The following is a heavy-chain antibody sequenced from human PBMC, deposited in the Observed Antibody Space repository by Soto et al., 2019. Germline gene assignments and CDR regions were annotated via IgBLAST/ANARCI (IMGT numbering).Heavy chain of an antibody. V-gene: IGHV1-18*01. CDR2: ISAYNGNT. D-gene: IGHD3-22*01. CDR1: GYTFTSYG. J-gene: IGHJ3*02. CDR3: ARIDSSGYFDAFDI. Sequence: ASVKVSCKASGYTFTSYGISWVRQAPGQGLEWMGWISAYNGNTNYAQKLQGRVTMTTDTSTSTAYMEPRSLRSDDTAVYYCARIDSSGYFDAFDIWGQGTMVTVSS.